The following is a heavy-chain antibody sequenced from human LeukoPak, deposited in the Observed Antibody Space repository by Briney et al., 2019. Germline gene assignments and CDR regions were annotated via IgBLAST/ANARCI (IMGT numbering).Heavy chain of an antibody. CDR1: GGSISSYY. CDR3: ARQNNYGGTSYYFDY. D-gene: IGHD4-23*01. J-gene: IGHJ4*02. CDR2: IYYSGST. Sequence: NPSETLSLTCTVSGGSISSYYWSWIRQPPGKGLEWIGYIYYSGSTNYNPSLKSRVTISVDTSKNQFSLKLSSVTAADTAVYYCARQNNYGGTSYYFDYWGQGTLVTVSS. V-gene: IGHV4-59*08.